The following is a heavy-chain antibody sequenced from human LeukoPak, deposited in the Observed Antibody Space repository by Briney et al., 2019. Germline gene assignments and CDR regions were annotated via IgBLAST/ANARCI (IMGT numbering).Heavy chain of an antibody. D-gene: IGHD2-21*02. CDR1: GGTFSSYA. Sequence: GSSVKVSCKASGGTFSSYAISWVRQAPGQGLEWMGGIIPIFGTANYAHKFQGRVTITADKSTSTAYMELSSLRSEDTAVYYCARGGVRHIVVVTAIPHYYYMDVWGKGTTVTVSS. J-gene: IGHJ6*03. V-gene: IGHV1-69*06. CDR2: IIPIFGTA. CDR3: ARGGVRHIVVVTAIPHYYYMDV.